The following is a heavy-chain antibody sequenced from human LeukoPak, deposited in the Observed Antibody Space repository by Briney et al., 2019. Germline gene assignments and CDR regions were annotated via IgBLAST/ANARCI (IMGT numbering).Heavy chain of an antibody. CDR2: IYYSGST. CDR3: ARVASGYDVFDI. J-gene: IGHJ3*02. D-gene: IGHD3-3*01. V-gene: IGHV4-59*01. Sequence: SETLSLTCTVSGGSIRSYYWSWIRQPPGKGLEWIGYIYYSGSTNYNPSLKSRVTISVDTSKNQFSLKLSSVTAADTAVFYCARVASGYDVFDIWGQGTMVTVSS. CDR1: GGSIRSYY.